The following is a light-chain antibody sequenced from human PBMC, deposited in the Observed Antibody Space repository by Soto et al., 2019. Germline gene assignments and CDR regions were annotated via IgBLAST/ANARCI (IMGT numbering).Light chain of an antibody. CDR3: FSYTSSTAYV. V-gene: IGLV2-14*01. J-gene: IGLJ1*01. Sequence: QSVLTQPASVSGSPGQSITISCTGTSSDVGGYKYVSWYQLHPGKAPKLMIYEVSNRPSGISNRFSASKSGNTASLTISGLQADDEADYYCFSYTSSTAYVFGTGTKVTV. CDR1: SSDVGGYKY. CDR2: EVS.